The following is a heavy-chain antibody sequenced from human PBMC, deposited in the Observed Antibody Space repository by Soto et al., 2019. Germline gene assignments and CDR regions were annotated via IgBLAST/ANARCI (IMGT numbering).Heavy chain of an antibody. Sequence: GGSMRLSCAASGFTFSSYAMSWVRQAPGKGLEWVSAISGSGGTTYYADSVKGRFTISRDNSKNTLYLQMNSLRAEDTAVYYCAKSGNDVVIHYFYGMDVWGQGTTVTVSS. CDR2: ISGSGGTT. J-gene: IGHJ6*02. V-gene: IGHV3-23*01. D-gene: IGHD3-22*01. CDR3: AKSGNDVVIHYFYGMDV. CDR1: GFTFSSYA.